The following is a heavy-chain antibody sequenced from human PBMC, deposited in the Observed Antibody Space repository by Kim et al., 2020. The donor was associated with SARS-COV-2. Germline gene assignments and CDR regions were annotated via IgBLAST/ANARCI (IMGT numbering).Heavy chain of an antibody. CDR3: TTQDSISPGVDY. CDR1: GFTFSNAW. J-gene: IGHJ4*02. D-gene: IGHD6-6*01. V-gene: IGHV3-15*01. CDR2: IKSKTDGRTT. Sequence: GGSLRLSCAASGFTFSNAWMSWVRQAPGKGLEWVGRIKSKTDGRTTDYAAPVKGRFTIARDDSKNTLYLQMNSLKTEDTAVYYCTTQDSISPGVDYWGQGTLVTVSS.